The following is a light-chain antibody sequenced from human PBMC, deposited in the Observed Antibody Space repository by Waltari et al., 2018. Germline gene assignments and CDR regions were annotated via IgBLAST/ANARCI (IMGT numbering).Light chain of an antibody. J-gene: IGKJ5*01. Sequence: DIQLTQSPSFLSASVGVRVTITCRSSQGISNYLAWYQQKPGKAPKLLIHTASTLQGGVPSRFSGSGSGTEFTLTISSLQPEDFATYYCQHRHSYPITFGQGTRLEIK. CDR1: QGISNY. V-gene: IGKV1-9*01. CDR2: TAS. CDR3: QHRHSYPIT.